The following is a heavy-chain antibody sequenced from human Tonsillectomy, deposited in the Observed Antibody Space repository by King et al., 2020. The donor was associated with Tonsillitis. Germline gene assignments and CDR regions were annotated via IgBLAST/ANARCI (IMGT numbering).Heavy chain of an antibody. J-gene: IGHJ4*02. D-gene: IGHD2-2*01. CDR3: PSRRWCGSSSCYGYFDS. V-gene: IGHV3-49*04. CDR1: GFSFGDYA. CDR2: IRSIDYGGTT. Sequence: VQLVESGGGLVQPGRSLRLSCTASGFSFGDYAVSWVRQAPGKGLDWVGFIRSIDYGGTTEYAASVKGRFTISRDDSRGIAYLQMNSLQTEDTAVYYCPSRRWCGSSSCYGYFDSGGRGTLVTVSS.